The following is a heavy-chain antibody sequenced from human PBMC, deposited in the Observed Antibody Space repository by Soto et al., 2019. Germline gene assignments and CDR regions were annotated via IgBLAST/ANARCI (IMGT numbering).Heavy chain of an antibody. CDR3: ATGRGVNFYYGMDV. CDR1: GLSISCGSYS. D-gene: IGHD3-10*01. Sequence: PSNTLSLTCPVSGLSISCGSYSSSWLRQPPGKGLEWIGHIYNSGSTYYNPSLKSRVTISVDTSKNQFSLKLNSVTAADTAVYYCATGRGVNFYYGMDVWGQGTTVTVSS. CDR2: IYNSGST. V-gene: IGHV4-31*03. J-gene: IGHJ6*02.